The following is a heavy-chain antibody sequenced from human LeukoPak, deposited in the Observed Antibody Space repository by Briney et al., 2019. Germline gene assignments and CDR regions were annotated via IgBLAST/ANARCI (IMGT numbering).Heavy chain of an antibody. V-gene: IGHV4-31*03. CDR3: ARSSGPGIAATD. CDR1: GGSISSGDYY. Sequence: SQTLSLTCTVSGGSISSGDYYWSWIRQHPGKGLEWIGYIYYSGSTNYNPSLKSRVTISVDTSKNQFSLKLSSVTAADTAVYYCARSSGPGIAATDWGQGTTVTVAS. J-gene: IGHJ6*02. CDR2: IYYSGST. D-gene: IGHD6-13*01.